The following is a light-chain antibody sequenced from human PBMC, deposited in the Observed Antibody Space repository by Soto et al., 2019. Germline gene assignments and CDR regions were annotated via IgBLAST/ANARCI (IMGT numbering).Light chain of an antibody. CDR3: LKHNSYPRT. CDR2: MAS. J-gene: IGKJ1*01. CDR1: QSLIRY. V-gene: IGKV1-5*03. Sequence: IHITPSPSNLSAPXGERVPKPWWASQSLIRYLAWCKQKPEXAPKLIXYMASSLDSGGPSRVSGSGSGTEVSRTISSIQPEDSAAYFGLKHNSYPRTFGQGTKV.